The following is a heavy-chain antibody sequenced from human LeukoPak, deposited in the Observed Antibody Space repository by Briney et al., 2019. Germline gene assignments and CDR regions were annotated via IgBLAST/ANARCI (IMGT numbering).Heavy chain of an antibody. V-gene: IGHV4-34*01. J-gene: IGHJ6*02. Sequence: SETLSLTCTVSGGSISSYYWSWIRQPPGKGLEWIGEINHSGSTNYNPSLKSRVTISVDTSKNQFSLKLSSVTAADTAVYYCAKTSGYSSGWYSRRYYYYYGMDVWGQGTTVTVSS. CDR3: AKTSGYSSGWYSRRYYYYYGMDV. CDR2: INHSGST. D-gene: IGHD6-19*01. CDR1: GGSISSYY.